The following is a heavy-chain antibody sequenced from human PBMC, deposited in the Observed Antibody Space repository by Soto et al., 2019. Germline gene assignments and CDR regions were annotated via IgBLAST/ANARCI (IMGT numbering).Heavy chain of an antibody. J-gene: IGHJ3*02. CDR1: GGSISSGGYY. CDR2: IYYSGST. V-gene: IGHV4-31*03. D-gene: IGHD3-22*01. CDR3: ARDKTPHYYDSSGDAFDI. Sequence: PSETLYLTCTVSGGSISSGGYYWSWIRQHPGKGLEWIGYIYYSGSTYYNPSLKSRVTISVDTSKNQFSLKLSSVTAADTAVYYCARDKTPHYYDSSGDAFDIWGQGTMVTVSS.